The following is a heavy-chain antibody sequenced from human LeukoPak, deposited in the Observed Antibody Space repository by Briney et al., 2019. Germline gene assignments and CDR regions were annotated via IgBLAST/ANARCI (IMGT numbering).Heavy chain of an antibody. D-gene: IGHD3-10*02. J-gene: IGHJ6*04. Sequence: PGGSLRLSCAASGLTISSYEMSWVRQAAGKGLEWISYISSSGSTIFYSDSVKGRFTISRDNAKNSLHLQMNSLTAEDTAVYYCAELGITMIGGVWGKGTTVTISS. CDR3: AELGITMIGGV. V-gene: IGHV3-48*03. CDR1: GLTISSYE. CDR2: ISSSGSTI.